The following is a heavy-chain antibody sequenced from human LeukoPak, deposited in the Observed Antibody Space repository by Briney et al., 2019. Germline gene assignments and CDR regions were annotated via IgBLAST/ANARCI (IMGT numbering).Heavy chain of an antibody. CDR1: GGSIRSYY. CDR2: IYTSGST. Sequence: SETLSLTCAVSGGSIRSYYWSWIRQPPGKGLEWIGRIYTSGSTNYNPSLKSRVTMSVDTSKNQFSLKLSSVTAADTAVYYCARDALYCSGGSCYFDYWGQGTLVTVSS. V-gene: IGHV4-4*07. CDR3: ARDALYCSGGSCYFDY. D-gene: IGHD2-15*01. J-gene: IGHJ4*02.